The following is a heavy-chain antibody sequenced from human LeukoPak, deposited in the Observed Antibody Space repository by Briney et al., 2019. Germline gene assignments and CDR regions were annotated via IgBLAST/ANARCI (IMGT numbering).Heavy chain of an antibody. D-gene: IGHD6-13*01. J-gene: IGHJ4*02. CDR1: GFTFSSYA. V-gene: IGHV3-30-3*01. CDR2: ISYDGSNK. Sequence: GRSLRLSCAASGFTFSSYAMHWVRQAPGKGLEWVAVISYDGSNKYYADSVKGRFTISRDNSKNTLYLQMNSLRAEDTAVYYCARDSWGIADGNFDYWGQGTLVTVSS. CDR3: ARDSWGIADGNFDY.